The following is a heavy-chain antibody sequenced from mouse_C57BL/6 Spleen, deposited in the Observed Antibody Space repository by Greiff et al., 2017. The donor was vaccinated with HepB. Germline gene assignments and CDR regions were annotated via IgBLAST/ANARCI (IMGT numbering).Heavy chain of an antibody. CDR1: GYTFTSFW. D-gene: IGHD2-4*01. V-gene: IGHV1-69*01. CDR2: IDPSDSYT. Sequence: QVQLQQPGAELVMPGASVELSCKASGYTFTSFWMHWVKQRPGQGLEWIGEIDPSDSYTNYNQKFKGKSTLTVDKSSSTAYMQLSSLTSEDSAVFYCARKDYYYDGSDYWGQGTLVTVSA. CDR3: ARKDYYYDGSDY. J-gene: IGHJ3*01.